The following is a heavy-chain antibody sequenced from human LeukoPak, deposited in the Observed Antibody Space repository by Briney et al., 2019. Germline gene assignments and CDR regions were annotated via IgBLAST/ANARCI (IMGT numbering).Heavy chain of an antibody. D-gene: IGHD2-15*01. CDR1: GYTFTSYG. CDR2: ISAYSGNT. V-gene: IGHV1-18*01. J-gene: IGHJ4*02. Sequence: ASVKVSCKASGYTFTSYGISWVRQAPGQGHEWMGWISAYSGNTNYAQKLQGRVTMTTDTSTSTAYMELRSLRSDDTAVYYCARRYCSGGSCYWPWGQGTLVTVSS. CDR3: ARRYCSGGSCYWP.